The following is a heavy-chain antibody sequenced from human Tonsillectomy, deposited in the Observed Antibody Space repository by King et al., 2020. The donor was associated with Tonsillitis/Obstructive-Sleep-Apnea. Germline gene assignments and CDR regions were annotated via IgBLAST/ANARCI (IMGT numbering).Heavy chain of an antibody. V-gene: IGHV4-39*01. CDR2: IYYSGST. D-gene: IGHD6-19*01. CDR3: ARGNIAVAGTVVWFDP. Sequence: QLQESGPGLVKPSETLSLTCTVSGGSISSSFYYWGWIRQPPGKGLEWIGNIYYSGSTYYNPSLKSRVTISVDTSKNQFSLKLSSVTAADTAVYYCARGNIAVAGTVVWFDPWGQGTLVTVSS. CDR1: GGSISSSFYY. J-gene: IGHJ5*02.